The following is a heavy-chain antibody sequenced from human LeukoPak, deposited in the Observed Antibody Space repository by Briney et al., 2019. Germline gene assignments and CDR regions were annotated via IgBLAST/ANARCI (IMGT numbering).Heavy chain of an antibody. CDR2: MNPNSGNT. Sequence: ASVKVSCKVSGYTFTSYDINWVRQATGQGLEWMGWMNPNSGNTGYAQKFQGRVTITRSTSISTAYMELSSLRSEDTAVYYCAREYRLGVCDYWGQGTLVTVSS. V-gene: IGHV1-8*03. CDR3: AREYRLGVCDY. J-gene: IGHJ4*02. D-gene: IGHD7-27*01. CDR1: GYTFTSYD.